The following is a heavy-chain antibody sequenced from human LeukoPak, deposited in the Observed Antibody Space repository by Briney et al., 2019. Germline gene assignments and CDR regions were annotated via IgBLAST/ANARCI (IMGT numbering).Heavy chain of an antibody. J-gene: IGHJ6*04. V-gene: IGHV4-34*01. CDR1: GGSFSGYY. CDR3: ARGLYGSLGSGSYCITGMDV. Sequence: PSETLSLTCAVYGGSFSGYYWSWVRQPPGKGLEWIGEINHSGSTTYNPSFKSRVTISVKTSNNQSSLKLSSVTAADTAVYYCARGLYGSLGSGSYCITGMDVWGKGTTVTVSS. CDR2: INHSGST. D-gene: IGHD3-10*01.